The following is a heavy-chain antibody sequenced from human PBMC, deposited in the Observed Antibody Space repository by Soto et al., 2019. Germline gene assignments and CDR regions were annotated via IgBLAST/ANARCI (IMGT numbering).Heavy chain of an antibody. CDR3: ARDTGGYTFVN. CDR2: MNPNSGNR. D-gene: IGHD5-18*01. J-gene: IGHJ4*02. Sequence: GASVKVSCKTSGYTFTTYDINWVRQATGQGLEWMGWMNPNSGNRGHAQKFQGRVTMTANTSISTAYMELKSLRSDDTAVYFCARDTGGYTFVNWGQGTLVTVSS. CDR1: GYTFTTYD. V-gene: IGHV1-8*01.